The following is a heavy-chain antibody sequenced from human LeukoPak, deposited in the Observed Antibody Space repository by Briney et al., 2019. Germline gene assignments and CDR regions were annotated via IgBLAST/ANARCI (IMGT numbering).Heavy chain of an antibody. CDR3: AKEGEWELLRPFDY. D-gene: IGHD1-26*01. J-gene: IGHJ4*02. CDR2: IKTDGSET. Sequence: QSGGSLRLSCAASGFRFSTNWMSWVRQALGKGPEWVANIKTDGSETYYVDSVKGRFTISRDNAKNSLYLQMNSLRAEDTAVYYCAKEGEWELLRPFDYWGQGTLVTVSS. V-gene: IGHV3-7*03. CDR1: GFRFSTNW.